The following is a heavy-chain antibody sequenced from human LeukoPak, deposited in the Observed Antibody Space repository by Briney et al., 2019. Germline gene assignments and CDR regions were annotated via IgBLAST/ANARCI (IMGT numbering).Heavy chain of an antibody. Sequence: SETLALTCTVSGYSIRNGFDWSRLRLSPEKGLEWLGSIDYTERPSYNPSLRSRVTISVDTSKNQFSLKLSSVTAADTAVYYCARFVKSAKNFDYWGQGTLVTVSS. J-gene: IGHJ4*02. CDR1: GYSIRNGFD. CDR2: IDYTERP. V-gene: IGHV4-38-2*02. CDR3: ARFVKSAKNFDY.